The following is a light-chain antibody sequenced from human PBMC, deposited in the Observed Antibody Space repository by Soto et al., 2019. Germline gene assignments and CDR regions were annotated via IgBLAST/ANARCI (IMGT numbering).Light chain of an antibody. J-gene: IGLJ2*01. CDR1: SSDVGGYNY. CDR3: SSYTSSTTPLV. V-gene: IGLV2-14*01. Sequence: QSALTQPASVSGSPGQSITISCTGTSSDVGGYNYVCWYQQHPGKAPKVMIYDVSNRPSGFSNRFSVCKSGNTASLTISGLQAEDEADYYCSSYTSSTTPLVFGGGTKLTVL. CDR2: DVS.